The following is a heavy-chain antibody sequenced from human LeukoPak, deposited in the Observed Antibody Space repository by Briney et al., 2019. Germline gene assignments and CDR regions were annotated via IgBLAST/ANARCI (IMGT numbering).Heavy chain of an antibody. J-gene: IGHJ5*02. CDR2: IIPMFGTA. CDR1: GGTFSSYE. Sequence: SVKVSCKASGGTFSSYEISWVRQAPGQGLEWMGGIIPMFGTAKYAQKFQGRVTITADKSTSTAYMELSSLRAEDTAVYYCAQDHYYGSGSYNWFDPWGQGTLVTVSS. CDR3: AQDHYYGSGSYNWFDP. D-gene: IGHD3-10*01. V-gene: IGHV1-69*06.